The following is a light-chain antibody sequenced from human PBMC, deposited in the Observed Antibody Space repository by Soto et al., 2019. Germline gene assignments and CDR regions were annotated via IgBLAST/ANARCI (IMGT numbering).Light chain of an antibody. Sequence: QSALTQPASVSGSPGQSITISCTGPNSDVGSYNFVSWYQQHPGKAPKLMIYEGSKRPSGVSNRFSGSKSGNTASLTISGLQAEDEADYYCCSYAGSSTLVVFGGGTKLTVL. CDR3: CSYAGSSTLVV. V-gene: IGLV2-23*01. J-gene: IGLJ2*01. CDR1: NSDVGSYNF. CDR2: EGS.